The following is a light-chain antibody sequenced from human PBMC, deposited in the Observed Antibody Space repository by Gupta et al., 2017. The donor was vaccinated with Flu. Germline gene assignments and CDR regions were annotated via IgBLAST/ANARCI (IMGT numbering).Light chain of an antibody. J-gene: IGLJ3*02. V-gene: IGLV1-47*01. Sequence: QSVLTQPPSASGAPGQRVTISCSGSTSNIGNNYAYWYQQFQGTAPKLFIYKNDQRPSGVPDRISGSKSGTSASLAISGLRSEDEADYYCASWDDSLSGWVFGGGTKLTVL. CDR1: TSNIGNNY. CDR3: ASWDDSLSGWV. CDR2: KND.